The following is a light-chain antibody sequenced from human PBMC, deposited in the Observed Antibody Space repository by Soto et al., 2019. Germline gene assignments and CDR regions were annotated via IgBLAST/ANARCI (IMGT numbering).Light chain of an antibody. J-gene: IGLJ1*01. V-gene: IGLV2-14*03. Sequence: QSALTQPASVSGSPGQSITISCTGTSSDVGGYNYVSWYQQHPGKAPKLMIYDVSSRPSGVSYRFSASKSGNTASLTISGLQAEDEADYYCSSYTSNSTYVFGTGTKVTVL. CDR3: SSYTSNSTYV. CDR1: SSDVGGYNY. CDR2: DVS.